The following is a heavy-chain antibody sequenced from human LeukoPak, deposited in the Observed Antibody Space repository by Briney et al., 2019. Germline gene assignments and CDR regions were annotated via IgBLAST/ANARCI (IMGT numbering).Heavy chain of an antibody. CDR3: ARQPLYYYGGSKTAPLFDY. D-gene: IGHD3-22*01. V-gene: IGHV4-39*01. Sequence: SETLSLTCTVSGGSISSSSYYWGWIRQPPGKGLEWIGSIYYSGSTYYNPSLKSRVTISVDTSKNQFSLKLSSVTAADTAVYYCARQPLYYYGGSKTAPLFDYWGQGTLVTVSS. CDR2: IYYSGST. J-gene: IGHJ4*02. CDR1: GGSISSSSYY.